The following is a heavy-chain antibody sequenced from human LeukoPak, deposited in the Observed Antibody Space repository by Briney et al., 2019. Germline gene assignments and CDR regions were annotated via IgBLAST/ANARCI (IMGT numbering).Heavy chain of an antibody. D-gene: IGHD3-3*01. CDR3: ARGGITIFEVVQFDY. Sequence: GGSLRLSCAASGFTFDDYGMSWVRQAPGKGLEWVSGINWNGGSTGYADSVKGRFTISGDNAKNSLYLQMNSLRAEDTALYYCARGGITIFEVVQFDYWGQGTLVTVSS. V-gene: IGHV3-20*04. CDR1: GFTFDDYG. J-gene: IGHJ4*02. CDR2: INWNGGST.